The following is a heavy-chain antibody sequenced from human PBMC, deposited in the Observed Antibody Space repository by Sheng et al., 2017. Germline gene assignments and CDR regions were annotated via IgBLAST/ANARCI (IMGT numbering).Heavy chain of an antibody. J-gene: IGHJ6*02. Sequence: QVQLVQSGAEVKKPGSSVKVSCKASGGTFSSYAISWVRQAPGQGLEWMGGIIPIFGTANYAQKFQGRVTITADESTSTAYMELSSLRSEDTAVYYCARVSVVVPAAIFHYYYGMDVWAKGPRSPSP. CDR1: GGTFSSYA. D-gene: IGHD2-2*01. CDR3: ARVSVVVPAAIFHYYYGMDV. V-gene: IGHV1-69*01. CDR2: IIPIFGTA.